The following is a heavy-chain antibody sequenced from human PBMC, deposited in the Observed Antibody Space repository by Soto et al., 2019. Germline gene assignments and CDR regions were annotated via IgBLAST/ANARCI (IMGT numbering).Heavy chain of an antibody. Sequence: PGGSLRLSCAASGFTFSSYSMNWVRQAPGKGLEWVSSISSSSSYIYYADSVKGRFTISRDNAKNSLYLQMNSLRAEDTTVYYCARPLAAALPWFDPWGQGTLVTVSS. D-gene: IGHD6-13*01. CDR3: ARPLAAALPWFDP. J-gene: IGHJ5*02. CDR1: GFTFSSYS. V-gene: IGHV3-21*01. CDR2: ISSSSSYI.